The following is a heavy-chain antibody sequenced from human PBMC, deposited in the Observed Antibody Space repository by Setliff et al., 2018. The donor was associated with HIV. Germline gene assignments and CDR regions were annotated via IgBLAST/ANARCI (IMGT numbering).Heavy chain of an antibody. J-gene: IGHJ6*02. V-gene: IGHV3-23*01. CDR3: AKDDSNYRQHGMDV. D-gene: IGHD4-4*01. CDR2: ISGSGGST. Sequence: GGSLRLSCAASGFTFSSYAMSWVRQAPGKGLEWVSAISGSGGSTYYAGSVKGRFTISRDNSKNTLYLQMNSLRAEDTAVYYCAKDDSNYRQHGMDVWGQGTTVTVSS. CDR1: GFTFSSYA.